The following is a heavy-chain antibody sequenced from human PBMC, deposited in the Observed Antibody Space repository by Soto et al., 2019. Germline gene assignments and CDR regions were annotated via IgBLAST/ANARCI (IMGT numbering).Heavy chain of an antibody. Sequence: QVQLVQSGAEVKKPGSSVKVSCKASGGTFSSYAISWVRQAPGQGLEWMGGIIPIFGTANYAQKFQGRVTITADESTSTAYMELSSLRSEDTAVYYCARPLCSGYDGGGDCYRDRSYYYGMDVWGQGTTVTVSS. D-gene: IGHD2-21*02. CDR1: GGTFSSYA. V-gene: IGHV1-69*01. CDR3: ARPLCSGYDGGGDCYRDRSYYYGMDV. CDR2: IIPIFGTA. J-gene: IGHJ6*02.